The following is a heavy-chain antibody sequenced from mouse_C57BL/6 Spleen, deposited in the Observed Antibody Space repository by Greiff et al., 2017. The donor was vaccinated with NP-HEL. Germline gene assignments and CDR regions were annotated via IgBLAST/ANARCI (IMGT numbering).Heavy chain of an antibody. V-gene: IGHV1-53*01. J-gene: IGHJ1*03. D-gene: IGHD2-4*01. CDR2: INPSNGGT. CDR1: GYTFTSYW. Sequence: QVQLQQPGTELVKPGASVKLSCKASGYTFTSYWMHWVKQRPGQGLEWIGNINPSNGGTNYNEKFKSKATLTVDKSSSTAYMQLSSLTSEDSAVYYCAPRGKTCYDYDGGDWYFDVWGTGTTVTVSS. CDR3: APRGKTCYDYDGGDWYFDV.